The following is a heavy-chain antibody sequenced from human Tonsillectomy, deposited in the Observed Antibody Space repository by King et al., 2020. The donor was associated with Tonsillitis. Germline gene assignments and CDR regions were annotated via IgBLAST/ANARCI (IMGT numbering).Heavy chain of an antibody. CDR1: EGTSNEYG. V-gene: IGHV1-69*06. D-gene: IGHD6-19*01. CDR2: IIPIFRTT. Sequence: QLVQSGAEVKKPGSSMKVSCKASEGTSNEYGISWLRQAPGQGLEWMGGIIPIFRTTTYAQKFQGRVTITADKSTRTAYMELSSLRSEDTAVYYCAKSRPGSSWYGGDYWGQGTLVTVSS. CDR3: AKSRPGSSWYGGDY. J-gene: IGHJ4*02.